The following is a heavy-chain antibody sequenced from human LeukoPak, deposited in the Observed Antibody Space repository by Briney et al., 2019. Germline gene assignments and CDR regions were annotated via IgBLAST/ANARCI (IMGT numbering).Heavy chain of an antibody. CDR2: IIPILGIP. CDR3: AYKSGCDYVSVPFDY. J-gene: IGHJ4*02. CDR1: GGTFTGYA. D-gene: IGHD3-16*01. V-gene: IGHV1-69*04. Sequence: SANLSCTASGGTFTGYATRWVRQAPGQGLERMGRIIPILGIPNNAQKFQGRVTITADKSTSTAYMELSSLRSEDTAVYYCAYKSGCDYVSVPFDYWGQGTLVTVSS.